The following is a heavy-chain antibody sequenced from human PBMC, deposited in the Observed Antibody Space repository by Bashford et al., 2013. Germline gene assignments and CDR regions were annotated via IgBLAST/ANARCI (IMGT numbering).Heavy chain of an antibody. CDR3: ARAGPAAI. Sequence: SSETLSLTCTVSGGSISSYYWSWIRQPPGKGLEWIGYIYYSGSTNYNPSLKSRVTISVDTSKNQFSLRLSSVSAADTAVYYCARAGPAAIWSQGTLVTVSS. V-gene: IGHV4-59*01. CDR1: GGSISSYY. CDR2: IYYSGST. D-gene: IGHD2-2*01. J-gene: IGHJ4*02.